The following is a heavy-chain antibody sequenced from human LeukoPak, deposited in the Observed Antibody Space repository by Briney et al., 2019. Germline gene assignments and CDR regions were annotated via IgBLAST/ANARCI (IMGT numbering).Heavy chain of an antibody. J-gene: IGHJ2*01. CDR1: GFVFGDYA. Sequence: GGSLRLSCAASGFVFGDYAMHWVRQAPGKGLEWAALISHNGSSKYYADSVRGRFTISRDNSNTLYLEMNSLRPEDTAVFYCARGRSPDYWYFDLWGRGTPVTVSS. V-gene: IGHV3-30-3*01. CDR3: ARGRSPDYWYFDL. CDR2: ISHNGSSK.